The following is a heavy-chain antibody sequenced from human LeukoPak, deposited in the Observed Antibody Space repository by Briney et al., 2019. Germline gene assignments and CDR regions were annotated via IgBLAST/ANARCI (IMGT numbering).Heavy chain of an antibody. Sequence: PSETLSLTCTVSGGSISSSSYYWGWIRQPPGKGLEWIGSIYYSGSTYYNPSLKSRVTVSVDTSKNQFSLRLSSVTAADTAVYYCARRIVPAAWGYWAQGTLVTVSS. J-gene: IGHJ4*02. D-gene: IGHD2-2*01. CDR1: GGSISSSSYY. CDR3: ARRIVPAAWGY. V-gene: IGHV4-39*01. CDR2: IYYSGST.